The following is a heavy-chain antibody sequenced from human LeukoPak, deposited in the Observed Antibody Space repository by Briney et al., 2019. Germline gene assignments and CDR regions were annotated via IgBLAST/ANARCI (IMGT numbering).Heavy chain of an antibody. CDR1: GGTFSSYA. Sequence: GASVKVSCKASGGTFSSYAISWVRQAPGQGLEWMGGIIPIFGTANYAQKFRGRVTITADKSTSTAYMELRSLRSDDTAVYYCARDPESLFPGDYECDYWGQGTLVTVSS. D-gene: IGHD4-17*01. CDR3: ARDPESLFPGDYECDY. CDR2: IIPIFGTA. V-gene: IGHV1-69*06. J-gene: IGHJ4*02.